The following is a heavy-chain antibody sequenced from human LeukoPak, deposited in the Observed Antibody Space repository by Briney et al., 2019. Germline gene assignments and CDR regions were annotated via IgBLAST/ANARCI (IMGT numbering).Heavy chain of an antibody. D-gene: IGHD3-3*01. V-gene: IGHV4-39*07. CDR3: ARGLASGYPPIPFDY. Sequence: SETLSLTCTVSGGSISSSSYYWGWIRQPPGKGLECIGSIYYSGSTYYNPSLKSRVTISVDTSKNQFSLKLSSVTAADTAIYYCARGLASGYPPIPFDYWGQGTLVTVSS. CDR2: IYYSGST. J-gene: IGHJ4*02. CDR1: GGSISSSSYY.